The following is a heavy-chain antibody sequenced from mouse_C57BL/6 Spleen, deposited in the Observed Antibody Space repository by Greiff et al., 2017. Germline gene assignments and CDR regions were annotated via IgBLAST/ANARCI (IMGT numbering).Heavy chain of an antibody. V-gene: IGHV1-64*01. Sequence: VQLQQPGAELVKPGASVKLSCKASGYTFTSYWMHWVKQRPGQGLEWIGMIHPNSGSTNYNEKFKSKATLTVDKSSSTAYMQLSSLTSEDSAVYYCGRGNDYPYAMDYWGQGTSVTVSS. CDR2: IHPNSGST. J-gene: IGHJ4*01. D-gene: IGHD2-4*01. CDR3: GRGNDYPYAMDY. CDR1: GYTFTSYW.